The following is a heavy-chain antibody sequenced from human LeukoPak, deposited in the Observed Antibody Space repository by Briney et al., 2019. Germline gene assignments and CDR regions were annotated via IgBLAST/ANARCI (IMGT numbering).Heavy chain of an antibody. CDR2: IRSKAYGGTT. V-gene: IGHV3-49*03. Sequence: GGSLRLSCIASGFTFGDYAMSWFRQAPGKGLEWVGFIRSKAYGGTTEYAASVKGRFTISRDDSKSIAYLQMNSLKTEDTAVYYRTRDDFWSGYYPPRDYWGQGTLVTVSS. CDR1: GFTFGDYA. CDR3: TRDDFWSGYYPPRDY. D-gene: IGHD3-3*01. J-gene: IGHJ4*02.